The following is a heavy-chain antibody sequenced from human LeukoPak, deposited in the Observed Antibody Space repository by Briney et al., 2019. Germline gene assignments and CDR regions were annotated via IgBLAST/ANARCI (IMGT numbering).Heavy chain of an antibody. CDR1: GGTFSSYA. V-gene: IGHV1-69*05. J-gene: IGHJ6*03. CDR3: ARGTIFGVVPYYYMDV. Sequence: SVKVSCKASGGTFSSYAISWVRQAPGQGLEWMGRIIPIFGTANYAQKFQGRVTITTDESTSTAYMELSSLRSEDTAVYYCARGTIFGVVPYYYMDVWGKGTTVTVSS. D-gene: IGHD3-3*01. CDR2: IIPIFGTA.